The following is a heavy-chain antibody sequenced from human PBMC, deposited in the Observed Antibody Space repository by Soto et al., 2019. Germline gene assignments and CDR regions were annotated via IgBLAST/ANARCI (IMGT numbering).Heavy chain of an antibody. CDR2: INSDGSNT. Sequence: EVQLVESGGGLVQPGGSLRLSCAASGFTFSSFWMHWVRQAPGEGLVWVSRINSDGSNTNYADSVKGRFTISRDNAKNTLYLQMNRLRAEDTAVYYGARGGVPAAMSYWGQGTLVTVSS. CDR1: GFTFSSFW. J-gene: IGHJ4*02. D-gene: IGHD2-2*01. V-gene: IGHV3-74*01. CDR3: ARGGVPAAMSY.